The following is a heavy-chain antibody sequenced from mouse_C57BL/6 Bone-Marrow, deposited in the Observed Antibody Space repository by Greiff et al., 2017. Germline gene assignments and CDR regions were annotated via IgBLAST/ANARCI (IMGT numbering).Heavy chain of an antibody. Sequence: EVQLQQSGPELVKPGASVKIPCKASGYTFTDYNMDWVKQSHGKSLEWIGDINPNNGGTIYNQKFKGKATLTVDKSSSTAYMELRSLTSEDTAVYYCARRGSSYVWYFDVWGTGTTVTVSS. CDR2: INPNNGGT. D-gene: IGHD1-1*01. CDR1: GYTFTDYN. J-gene: IGHJ1*03. CDR3: ARRGSSYVWYFDV. V-gene: IGHV1-18*01.